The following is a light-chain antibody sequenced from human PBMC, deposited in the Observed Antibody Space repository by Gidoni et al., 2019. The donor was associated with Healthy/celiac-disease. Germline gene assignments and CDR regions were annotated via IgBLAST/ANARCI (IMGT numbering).Light chain of an antibody. Sequence: EIVMTQSPATQSVSPGERATLSCRASQSVSSYLAWYHQKPGQDPRLLIYGASTRATGIPARFSGSGSGTEFTLTISSLQSEDFAVYYCQQYNNWSGTFGPGTKVDIK. V-gene: IGKV3-15*01. CDR2: GAS. CDR3: QQYNNWSGT. J-gene: IGKJ3*01. CDR1: QSVSSY.